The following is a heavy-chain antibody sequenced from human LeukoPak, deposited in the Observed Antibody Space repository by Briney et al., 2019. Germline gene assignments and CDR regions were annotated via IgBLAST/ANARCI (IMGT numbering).Heavy chain of an antibody. J-gene: IGHJ4*02. CDR3: ARDPYSYDTSGPKPFDY. Sequence: GGSLRLSCAASGFTFSYYSMNWVRQAPGKGLEGVSYISRSSSAIYYADSVKGRFTISRDNAKNSLFLQMNSLRDEDTAVYYCARDPYSYDTSGPKPFDYWGQGTLVTVSS. CDR2: ISRSSSAI. V-gene: IGHV3-48*02. D-gene: IGHD3-3*01. CDR1: GFTFSYYS.